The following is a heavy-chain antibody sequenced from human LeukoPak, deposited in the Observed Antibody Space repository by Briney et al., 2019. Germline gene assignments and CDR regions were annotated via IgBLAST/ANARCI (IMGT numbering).Heavy chain of an antibody. CDR3: ARDTLGEGEDANYAVYYFDY. V-gene: IGHV3-7*01. J-gene: IGHJ4*02. CDR2: IKQDGNEK. D-gene: IGHD4/OR15-4a*01. Sequence: GGSLRLSCEGSGFSFSSYWMTWVRQLPGKGLEWVANIKQDGNEKYYADSVKGRFTISRDNGKNSLDLQMNSLRADDTAVYYCARDTLGEGEDANYAVYYFDYWGQGTVVTVSS. CDR1: GFSFSSYW.